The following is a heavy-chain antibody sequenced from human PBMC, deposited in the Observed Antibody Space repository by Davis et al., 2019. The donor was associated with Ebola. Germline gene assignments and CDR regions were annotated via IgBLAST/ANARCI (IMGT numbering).Heavy chain of an antibody. CDR2: IYYSGST. D-gene: IGHD3-9*01. Sequence: MPSETLSLTCTVSGGSISSSSYYWGWIRQPPGKGLEWIGSIYYSGSTYYNPSLKSRVTISVDTSKNQFSLKLSSVTAADTAVYYCARDSSYYDILTGYWGGFDPWGQGTLVTVSS. CDR3: ARDSSYYDILTGYWGGFDP. CDR1: GGSISSSSYY. V-gene: IGHV4-39*07. J-gene: IGHJ5*02.